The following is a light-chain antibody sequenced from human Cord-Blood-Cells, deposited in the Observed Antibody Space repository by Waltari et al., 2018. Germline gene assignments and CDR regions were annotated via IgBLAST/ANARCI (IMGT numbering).Light chain of an antibody. CDR3: LQHNSYPWT. J-gene: IGKJ1*01. CDR2: ATA. CDR1: QGISNY. Sequence: DIEMTQSTSAMPASVGDRVNITCRASQGISNYLAWFQQKPGKVPKRLIYATASLQSGVPSRFSGSGSVTEFTLTISSLQPEDYGTYYCLQHNSYPWTFGQGTKVEIK. V-gene: IGKV1-17*03.